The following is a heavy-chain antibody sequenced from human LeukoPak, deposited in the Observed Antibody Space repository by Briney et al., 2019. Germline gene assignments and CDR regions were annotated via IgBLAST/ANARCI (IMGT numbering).Heavy chain of an antibody. Sequence: ASVKVSCKASGYTFTGYYMHWVRQAPGQGLEWMEWFNPNSGGTNYAQKFQGRVTMTRDTSISTAYMELRSLRSDDTAGYYCARERQPYCGGDCSSDYWGQGTLVTVSS. D-gene: IGHD2-21*02. J-gene: IGHJ4*02. CDR3: ARERQPYCGGDCSSDY. CDR1: GYTFTGYY. CDR2: FNPNSGGT. V-gene: IGHV1-2*02.